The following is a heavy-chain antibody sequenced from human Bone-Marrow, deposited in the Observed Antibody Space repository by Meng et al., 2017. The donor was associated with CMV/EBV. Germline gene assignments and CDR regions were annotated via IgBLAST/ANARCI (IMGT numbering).Heavy chain of an antibody. J-gene: IGHJ4*02. D-gene: IGHD3-3*01. CDR2: IYYSGST. V-gene: IGHV4-61*01. CDR3: ARSYDFWSGYSYY. Sequence: SETLSLTCTVSGGSVSSGSYYWSWIRQPPGKGLEWIGYIYYSGSTNYNPSLKSRVTISVDTSKNQFSLKLSSVTAADTAVYYCARSYDFWSGYSYYWGQGTLVTVSS. CDR1: GGSVSSGSYY.